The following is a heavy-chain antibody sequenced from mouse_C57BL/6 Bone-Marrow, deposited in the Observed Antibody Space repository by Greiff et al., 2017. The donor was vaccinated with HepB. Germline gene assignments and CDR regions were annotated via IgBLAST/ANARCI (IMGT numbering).Heavy chain of an antibody. V-gene: IGHV5-6*01. CDR1: GFTFSSYG. J-gene: IGHJ3*01. CDR2: ISSGGSYT. Sequence: EVQGVESGGDLVKPGGSLKLSCAASGFTFSSYGMSWVRQTPDKRLEWVATISSGGSYTYYPDSVKGRFTISRDNAKNTLYLQMSSLKSEDTAMYYCARHEDDPAWFAYWGQGTLVTVSA. CDR3: ARHEDDPAWFAY.